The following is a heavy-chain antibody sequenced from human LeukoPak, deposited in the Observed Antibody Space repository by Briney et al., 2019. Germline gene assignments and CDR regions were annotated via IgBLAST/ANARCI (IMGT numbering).Heavy chain of an antibody. J-gene: IGHJ4*02. V-gene: IGHV4-59*01. CDR3: ARGPVWKPYFFDS. CDR2: IYSSGTT. CDR1: GGSIGGYY. Sequence: PSETLSLTCTVSGGSIGGYYGTWIRLPPGKGLEWIGNIYSSGTTNYNPSLKGRVSISVDTSNNQFSLRLSSVTAADTAVYYCARGPVWKPYFFDSWGQGALVTVSS. D-gene: IGHD1-1*01.